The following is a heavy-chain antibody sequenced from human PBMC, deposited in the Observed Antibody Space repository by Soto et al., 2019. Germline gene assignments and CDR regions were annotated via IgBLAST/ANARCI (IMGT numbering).Heavy chain of an antibody. CDR3: ARDSRDGMDV. V-gene: IGHV3-30-3*01. Sequence: QVQLVESGGGVVQPGRSLRLSCAASGFTFSSYAMHWVRQAPGKGLEWVAVISYDGSNKYYADSVKGRFTISRDNSKNTLYLQMNSLSAEDTAVYYCARDSRDGMDVWGQGTTVTVSS. CDR2: ISYDGSNK. J-gene: IGHJ6*02. CDR1: GFTFSSYA.